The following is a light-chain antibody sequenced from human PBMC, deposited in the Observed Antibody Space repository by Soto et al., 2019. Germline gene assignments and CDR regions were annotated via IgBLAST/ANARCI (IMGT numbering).Light chain of an antibody. Sequence: EIVLTQSPGTLSLTPGERATLSCRASQSVSTRSLAWYQQKPGQAPRLLISGASSRAADIPDRFSGSGSGTEFTLTISSLQSEDFAVYYCQQYNSWPPTTFGQGTKVDIK. CDR3: QQYNSWPPTT. V-gene: IGKV3-20*01. J-gene: IGKJ1*01. CDR2: GAS. CDR1: QSVSTRS.